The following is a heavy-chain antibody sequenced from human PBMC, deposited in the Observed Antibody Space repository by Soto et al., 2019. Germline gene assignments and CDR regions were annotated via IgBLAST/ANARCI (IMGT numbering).Heavy chain of an antibody. D-gene: IGHD3-10*01. J-gene: IGHJ6*02. CDR3: AREDYYGSGSNIYYYYGMDV. CDR2: TYYRSKWYN. Sequence: SQTFSLTCAISGDSVSSNSAAWNWIRQSPSRGLEWLGRTYYRSKWYNDYAVSVKSRITINPDTSKNQFSLQLNSVTPEDTAVYYCAREDYYGSGSNIYYYYGMDVWGQGTTVTVSS. V-gene: IGHV6-1*01. CDR1: GDSVSSNSAA.